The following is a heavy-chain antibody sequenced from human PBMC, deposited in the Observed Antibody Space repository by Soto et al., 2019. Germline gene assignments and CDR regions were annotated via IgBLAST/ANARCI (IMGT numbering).Heavy chain of an antibody. CDR3: ARHDPVPKLQNGMGV. J-gene: IGHJ6*02. CDR1: GGSITGYY. D-gene: IGHD2-15*01. V-gene: IGHV4-59*01. CDR2: IYYAGNT. Sequence: PSETLSLTCTVCGGSITGYYWGGIRQPPGRGLEWIGYIYYAGNTLYTPSLKSRVTISVDTSKNQFSLKLSSVTAADTAVYYCARHDPVPKLQNGMGVWGQATTVTVSS.